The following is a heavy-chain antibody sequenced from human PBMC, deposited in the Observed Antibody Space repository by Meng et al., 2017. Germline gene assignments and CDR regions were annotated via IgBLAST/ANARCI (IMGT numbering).Heavy chain of an antibody. Sequence: GGPLRLPCAASGFTFSSYAMSWVRQAPGKGLEWVSAISGSGGSTYYADSVKGRFTISRDNSKNTLYLQMNSLRGEDTAVYYCAKAVTYYYDSSGYYPTYYFDYWGQGTLVTVSS. V-gene: IGHV3-23*01. J-gene: IGHJ4*02. CDR1: GFTFSSYA. D-gene: IGHD3-22*01. CDR2: ISGSGGST. CDR3: AKAVTYYYDSSGYYPTYYFDY.